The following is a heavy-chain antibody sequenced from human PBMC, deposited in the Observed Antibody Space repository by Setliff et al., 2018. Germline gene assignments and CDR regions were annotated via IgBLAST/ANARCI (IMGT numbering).Heavy chain of an antibody. Sequence: ASVKVSCKASGGTLSSYAISWVRQAPGQGFEWMGGIIPVFGTADYAQKFQGRVTITADESTTTFYMEVSSLRSGDTAVYYCAGEFYSFWSGYTDRQYYFYGMDVWGQGTTVTVSS. CDR1: GGTLSSYA. J-gene: IGHJ6*02. D-gene: IGHD3-3*01. V-gene: IGHV1-69*13. CDR3: AGEFYSFWSGYTDRQYYFYGMDV. CDR2: IIPVFGTA.